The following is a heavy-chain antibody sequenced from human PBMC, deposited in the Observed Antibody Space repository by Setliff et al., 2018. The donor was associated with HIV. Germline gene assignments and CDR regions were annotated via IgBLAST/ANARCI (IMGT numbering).Heavy chain of an antibody. CDR2: YYNGGT. CDR3: ARKEKGESCDH. CDR1: GASINSHY. J-gene: IGHJ4*03. V-gene: IGHV4-59*11. D-gene: IGHD2-21*01. Sequence: PSETLSLTCTVSGASINSHYWNWVRQSPAKGLEWIGYYYNGGTSYNPSLQSRVTIPVDTPKNQFPLHLNTVTAADTAVYYCARKEKGESCDHWGLGTLVSGSS.